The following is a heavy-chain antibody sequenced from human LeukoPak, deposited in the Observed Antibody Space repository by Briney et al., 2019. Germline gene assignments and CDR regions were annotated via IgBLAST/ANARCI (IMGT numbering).Heavy chain of an antibody. CDR3: ARGLSSSWYSGWFDP. CDR2: ISSSGSTT. CDR1: GFTFTSYE. Sequence: PGGSLRLSCAASGFTFTSYEMNWVRQAPGKGLEWVSYISSSGSTTYYADSMKGRFTISRDNAKNSLYLQTNSLRAEDTAVYYCARGLSSSWYSGWFDPWGQGTLVTVSS. D-gene: IGHD6-13*01. V-gene: IGHV3-48*03. J-gene: IGHJ5*02.